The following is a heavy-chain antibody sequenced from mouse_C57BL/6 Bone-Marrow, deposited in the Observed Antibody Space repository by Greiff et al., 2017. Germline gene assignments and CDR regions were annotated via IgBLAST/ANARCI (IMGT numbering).Heavy chain of an antibody. CDR1: GFTFTDYY. J-gene: IGHJ2*01. Sequence: EVHLVESGGGLVQPGGSLSLSCAASGFTFTDYYMSWVRQPPGKALEWLGFIRNKANGYTTAYSASVKGRFTISTDNSQSILYLQMNALRAEDSATYYCARFCGPGVYFDYWGQGTTLTVSS. CDR3: ARFCGPGVYFDY. V-gene: IGHV7-3*01. CDR2: IRNKANGYTT. D-gene: IGHD6-1*01.